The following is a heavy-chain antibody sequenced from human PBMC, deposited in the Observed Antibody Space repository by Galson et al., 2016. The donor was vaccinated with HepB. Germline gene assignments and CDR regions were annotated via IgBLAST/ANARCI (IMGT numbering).Heavy chain of an antibody. CDR1: GDSMRSFDW. D-gene: IGHD3-10*01. V-gene: IGHV4-4*02. CDR3: ARERTVITP. J-gene: IGHJ5*02. CDR2: ISHGGTA. Sequence: SETLSLTCAVSGDSMRSFDWWSWVRQSPEMGLEWIGEISHGGTAHYNPSLESRVIMSLDNSNKEFSLNLTSVTAADTALYYCARERTVITPWGQGTLVTVSS.